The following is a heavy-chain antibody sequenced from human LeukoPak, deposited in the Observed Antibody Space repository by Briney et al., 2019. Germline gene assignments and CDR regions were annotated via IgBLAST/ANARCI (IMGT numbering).Heavy chain of an antibody. D-gene: IGHD6-19*01. CDR2: ISSSSSYI. J-gene: IGHJ4*02. CDR1: GFTFSSYG. Sequence: GGSLRLSCAASGFTFSSYGMHWVRQAPGKGLEWVSSISSSSSYIYYADSVKGRFTISRDNAKNSLYLQMNSLRAEDTAVYYCARELTAGPLRPFDYWGQGTLVTVSS. V-gene: IGHV3-21*01. CDR3: ARELTAGPLRPFDY.